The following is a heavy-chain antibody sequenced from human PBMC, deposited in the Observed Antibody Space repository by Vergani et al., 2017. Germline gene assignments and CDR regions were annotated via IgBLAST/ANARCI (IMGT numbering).Heavy chain of an antibody. V-gene: IGHV1-69*01. CDR1: GGTFSSYA. D-gene: IGHD3-10*01. Sequence: QVQLVQSGAEVKKPGSSVKVSCKASGGTFSSYAISWVRQAPGQGLEWMGGIIPIFGTANYAQKFQGRVTITADESTSTAYMELSSLRSEDTAVYYCAGDRGAMVRGVIITTGGMDVWGQGTTVTVSS. CDR3: AGDRGAMVRGVIITTGGMDV. CDR2: IIPIFGTA. J-gene: IGHJ6*02.